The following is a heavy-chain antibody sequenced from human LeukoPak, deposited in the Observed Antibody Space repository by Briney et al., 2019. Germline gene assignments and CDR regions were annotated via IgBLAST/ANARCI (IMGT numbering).Heavy chain of an antibody. J-gene: IGHJ6*04. CDR1: GFTFGDYA. Sequence: GGSLRLSCTASGFTFGDYAMSWVRQAPGEGLEWVGFIRSKAYGGTTEYAASVKGRFTISRDDSKSIAYLQMNSLKTEDTAVYYCTRDPGINPGYCSSTSCYYDYYYGMDVWGKGTTVSVFS. V-gene: IGHV3-49*04. CDR2: IRSKAYGGTT. D-gene: IGHD2-2*03. CDR3: TRDPGINPGYCSSTSCYYDYYYGMDV.